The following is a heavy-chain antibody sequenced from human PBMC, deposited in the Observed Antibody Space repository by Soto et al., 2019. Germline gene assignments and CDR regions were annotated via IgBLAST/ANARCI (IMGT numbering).Heavy chain of an antibody. V-gene: IGHV4-59*01. CDR3: ARDSIGGYSDY. CDR1: GGSISSYY. D-gene: IGHD6-25*01. CDR2: IYYSGST. J-gene: IGHJ4*02. Sequence: LSLTCTVSGGSISSYYWSWIRQPPGKGLEWIGYIYYSGSTNYNPSLKSRVTISVDTSKNQFSLKLSSVTAADTAVYYCARDSIGGYSDYWGQGTLVTVSS.